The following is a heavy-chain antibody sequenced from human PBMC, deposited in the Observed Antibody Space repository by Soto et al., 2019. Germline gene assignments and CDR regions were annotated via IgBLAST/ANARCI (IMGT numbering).Heavy chain of an antibody. Sequence: QAQLVQSGAEVKEPGASVKVSCKASGYTFTGYGITWVRQAPGQGLEWMGWASPLSATTHYAPKFQGRVTMTTDTSTTMASMELRSLRSDDTAVYYCARGGTAEADFWGQGTLVTVSA. CDR1: GYTFTGYG. CDR2: ASPLSATT. D-gene: IGHD2-21*02. V-gene: IGHV1-18*01. CDR3: ARGGTAEADF. J-gene: IGHJ4*02.